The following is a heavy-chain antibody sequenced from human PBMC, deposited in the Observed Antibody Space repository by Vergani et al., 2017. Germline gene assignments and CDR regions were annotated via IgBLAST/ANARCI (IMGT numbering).Heavy chain of an antibody. Sequence: EAQLLESGGGLVQPGGSLRLSCVASGFPFSTHGMRWVRQTPGKGPEWVSCISSGGDYTYYSDSVKGRFSVSRDNSKNTLYLQINSLRAEDTAVYFCAKIRVVARWVFDMGGRGTMVTVSA. CDR1: GFPFSTHG. CDR2: ISSGGDYT. D-gene: IGHD3-22*01. V-gene: IGHV3-23*01. J-gene: IGHJ3*02. CDR3: AKIRVVARWVFDM.